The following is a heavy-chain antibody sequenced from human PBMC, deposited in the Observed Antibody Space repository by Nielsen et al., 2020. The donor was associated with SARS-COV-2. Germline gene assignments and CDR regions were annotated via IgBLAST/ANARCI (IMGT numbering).Heavy chain of an antibody. J-gene: IGHJ4*02. Sequence: ASVKVSCKASGYTFTSYGISWVRQAPGQGLEWMGWISAYNGNTNYAQKLQGRVTMTTDTSTSTAYMELRSLRSDDTAVYYCARRNYYDSSGLFDYWGQGTLVTASS. CDR2: ISAYNGNT. D-gene: IGHD3-22*01. CDR3: ARRNYYDSSGLFDY. CDR1: GYTFTSYG. V-gene: IGHV1-18*01.